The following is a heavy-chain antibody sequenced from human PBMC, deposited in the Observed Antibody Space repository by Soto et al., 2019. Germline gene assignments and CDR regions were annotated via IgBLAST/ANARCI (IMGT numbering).Heavy chain of an antibody. V-gene: IGHV4-38-2*02. CDR2: IYHSGST. CDR3: ARDPITYYDFWSGYYPTYFDY. Sequence: SEPLSLPCAVSGYSISSGYYWGWIRQPPGKGLEWIGSIYHSGSTYYNPSLKSRVTISVDTSKNQFSLKLSSVTAADTAVYYCARDPITYYDFWSGYYPTYFDYWGQGTLVTVSS. CDR1: GYSISSGYY. J-gene: IGHJ4*02. D-gene: IGHD3-3*01.